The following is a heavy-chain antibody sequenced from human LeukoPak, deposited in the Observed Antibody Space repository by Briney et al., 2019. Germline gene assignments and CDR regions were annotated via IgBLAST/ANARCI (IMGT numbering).Heavy chain of an antibody. V-gene: IGHV3-23*01. Sequence: GGSLRLSCAASGFTFSSYAMSWVRQAPGKGLEWVSAISDSGGSTYYADSVKSRFTISRDNSKNTLYLQMNSLRAEDTAVYYCAKVKVPHSGSPYYFDYWGQGTLVTVSS. CDR3: AKVKVPHSGSPYYFDY. CDR2: ISDSGGST. D-gene: IGHD3-22*01. J-gene: IGHJ4*02. CDR1: GFTFSSYA.